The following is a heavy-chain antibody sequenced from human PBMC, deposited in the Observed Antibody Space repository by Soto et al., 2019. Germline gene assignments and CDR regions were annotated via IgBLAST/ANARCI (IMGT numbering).Heavy chain of an antibody. J-gene: IGHJ4*02. CDR3: AHRAVYSGSYWDGGYFDY. D-gene: IGHD1-26*01. V-gene: IGHV2-5*02. CDR2: LYWDDDN. CDR1: VFSLSTYGVG. Sequence: QITLKESGPTRVKPTQTFTLTCTFSVFSLSTYGVGVGWIRQPPGKALEWLALLYWDDDNRYSPSLKSRLTVHKDTSNNQVVLTMTDMDPVDTATYYCAHRAVYSGSYWDGGYFDYWGQGALVTISS.